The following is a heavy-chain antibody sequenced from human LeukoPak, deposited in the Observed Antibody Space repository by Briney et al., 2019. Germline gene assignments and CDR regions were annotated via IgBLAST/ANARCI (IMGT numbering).Heavy chain of an antibody. Sequence: PGGSLRLSCAVSGFTFSDYYMSWIRQAPGKGLEWVSYISSSGSTIYYADSVKGRFTISRDNAKNSLYLQMNSLRAEDTAVYYCARDGYYDFWSGYYSHYYYYMDVWGKGTTVTVSS. CDR2: ISSSGSTI. V-gene: IGHV3-11*04. CDR3: ARDGYYDFWSGYYSHYYYYMDV. CDR1: GFTFSDYY. D-gene: IGHD3-3*01. J-gene: IGHJ6*03.